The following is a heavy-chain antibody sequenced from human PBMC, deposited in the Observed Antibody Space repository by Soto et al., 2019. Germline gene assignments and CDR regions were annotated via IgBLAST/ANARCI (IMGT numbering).Heavy chain of an antibody. CDR1: GGSISSSSYY. Sequence: QLQLQESGPGLVKPSETLSLTCTVSGGSISSSSYYWGWIRQPPGKGLEWIGSIYYSGSTYYNPSLKSRVTISVDTSKNQFSLKLSSVTAADTAVYYCASETGSWYRTDYWGQGTLVTVSS. CDR2: IYYSGST. V-gene: IGHV4-39*01. D-gene: IGHD6-13*01. J-gene: IGHJ4*02. CDR3: ASETGSWYRTDY.